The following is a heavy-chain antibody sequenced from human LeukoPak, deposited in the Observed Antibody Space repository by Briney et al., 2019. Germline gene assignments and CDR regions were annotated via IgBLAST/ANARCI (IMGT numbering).Heavy chain of an antibody. D-gene: IGHD1-26*01. Sequence: GGSLRLSCAASGFTFSSYSMNWVRQAPGKGLEWVSSISSSSSYIYYADSVKGRFTISRDNAKNSLSLQMNSLRAEDSAVYYCASLIVGAEGSSFDHWGQGTRVTVSS. J-gene: IGHJ4*02. CDR2: ISSSSSYI. V-gene: IGHV3-21*01. CDR3: ASLIVGAEGSSFDH. CDR1: GFTFSSYS.